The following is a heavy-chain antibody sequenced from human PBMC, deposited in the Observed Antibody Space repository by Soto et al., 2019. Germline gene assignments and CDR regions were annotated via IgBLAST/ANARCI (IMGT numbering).Heavy chain of an antibody. Sequence: QVTLKESGPVLVKPTETLTLTCTVSGFSLSNARMGVSWIRQPPGKALEWLAHIFSNDEKSYSTSLKSRLTITKDTSNSQVVLTMTNMDPVDTATYYCARMNPLGGSTVTTLMLDYWGQGTLVTVSS. V-gene: IGHV2-26*01. CDR2: IFSNDEK. D-gene: IGHD4-17*01. CDR1: GFSLSNARMG. CDR3: ARMNPLGGSTVTTLMLDY. J-gene: IGHJ4*02.